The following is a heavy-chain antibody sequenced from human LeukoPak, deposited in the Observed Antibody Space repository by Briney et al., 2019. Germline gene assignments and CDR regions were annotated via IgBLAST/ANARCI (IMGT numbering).Heavy chain of an antibody. CDR2: ISGSGGST. Sequence: PGGSLTLSCAASGFTFSSYAMSWVRQAPGKGLEWVSAISGSGGSTYYADSVKGRFAIYSDNSKNTLYLQMNSRRDEDTAVYYCAKSPRYYYYYMDVWGKGTTVTVSS. CDR3: AKSPRYYYYYMDV. CDR1: GFTFSSYA. V-gene: IGHV3-23*01. J-gene: IGHJ6*03.